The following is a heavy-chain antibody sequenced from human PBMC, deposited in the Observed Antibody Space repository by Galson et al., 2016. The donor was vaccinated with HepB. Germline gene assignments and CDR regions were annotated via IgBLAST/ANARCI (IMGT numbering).Heavy chain of an antibody. CDR1: GYTFTDYYF. J-gene: IGHJ6*03. Sequence: SVKVSCKASGYTFTDYYFMYWVRQAPGQGLEWIGRINPNTGDTNYAQKFQGRVTMTRDTSISTAYKDLTRLTDEDTAVYYCARGKGEAGGQHYFYMDVWGKGTTVTVSS. CDR3: ARGKGEAGGQHYFYMDV. CDR2: INPNTGDT. D-gene: IGHD2-8*02. V-gene: IGHV1-2*06.